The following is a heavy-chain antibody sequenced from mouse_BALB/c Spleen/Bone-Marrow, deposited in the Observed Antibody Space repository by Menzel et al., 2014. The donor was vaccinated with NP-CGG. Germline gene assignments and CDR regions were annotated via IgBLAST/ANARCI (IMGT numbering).Heavy chain of an antibody. CDR2: ISTYSGNT. Sequence: QVQLQQPGPELVRPGVSVKTSCKGSGYTFTDYAMHWVKQSHAKSLEWIGVISTYSGNTNYNQKFKGKATMTVDKSSSTAYMELARLTSEDSAIYYCARGIYYDSTWFAYWGQGTLVTVSA. CDR1: GYTFTDYA. V-gene: IGHV1-67*01. J-gene: IGHJ3*01. CDR3: ARGIYYDSTWFAY. D-gene: IGHD2-4*01.